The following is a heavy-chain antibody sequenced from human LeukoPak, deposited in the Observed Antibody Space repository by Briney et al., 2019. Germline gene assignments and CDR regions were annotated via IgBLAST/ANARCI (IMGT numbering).Heavy chain of an antibody. J-gene: IGHJ4*02. CDR1: GGSISSYY. D-gene: IGHD5-12*01. Sequence: PSETLSLTCTVSGGSISSYYWSWIRQPPGKGLEWIGYVYYSGSTNYNPSLRSRVTISVDTSKNQFSLKLSSVTAADTAVYYCATRRGYSGPRYTDYWGQGTLVTVSS. CDR3: ATRRGYSGPRYTDY. CDR2: VYYSGST. V-gene: IGHV4-59*12.